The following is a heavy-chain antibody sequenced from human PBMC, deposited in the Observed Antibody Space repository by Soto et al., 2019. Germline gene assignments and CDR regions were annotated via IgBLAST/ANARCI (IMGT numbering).Heavy chain of an antibody. V-gene: IGHV4-34*01. CDR3: ARGSKSSSWYVDY. Sequence: ASETLSLTCAVYGGSFSGYYWSWIRQPPGKGLEWIGEINHSGSTNYNPSLKSRVTISVDTSKNQFSLKLSSVTAADTAVYYCARGSKSSSWYVDYWGQGTLVTVSS. CDR1: GGSFSGYY. J-gene: IGHJ4*02. CDR2: INHSGST. D-gene: IGHD6-13*01.